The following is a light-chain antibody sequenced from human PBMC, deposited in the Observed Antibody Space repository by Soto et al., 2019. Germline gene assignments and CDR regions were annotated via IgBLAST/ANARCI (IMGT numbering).Light chain of an antibody. Sequence: EIVLTQSPGTLSLSPGEGATLSCRASQSVGSNYLAWFQQKPGQSPRLLIFAASKRVAGIPDRISGSGSGSDFRLTISRLEREDSAVYYCQQYGNAAWTFGQGTEVEIK. CDR1: QSVGSNY. CDR2: AAS. V-gene: IGKV3-20*01. J-gene: IGKJ1*01. CDR3: QQYGNAAWT.